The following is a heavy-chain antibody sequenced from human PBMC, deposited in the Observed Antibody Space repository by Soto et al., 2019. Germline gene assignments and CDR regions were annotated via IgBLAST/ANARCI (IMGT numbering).Heavy chain of an antibody. Sequence: QVQLVQSGAEVKKPGASLKVSCKASGYTLSSYALHWVRQGPGQRLEWMGWIDAGSSNTKYSQKFQGRVTITRDTAATTAYMELSSLIYEDTAVYFCARGGSAIFDYWGQGTLVIVSS. J-gene: IGHJ4*02. CDR3: ARGGSAIFDY. CDR1: GYTLSSYA. V-gene: IGHV1-3*01. D-gene: IGHD2-2*01. CDR2: IDAGSSNT.